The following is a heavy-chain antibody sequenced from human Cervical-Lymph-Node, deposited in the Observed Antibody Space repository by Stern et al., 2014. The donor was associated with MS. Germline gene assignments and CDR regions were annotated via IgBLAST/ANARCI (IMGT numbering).Heavy chain of an antibody. D-gene: IGHD2-21*02. CDR1: GGAVSDYY. CDR2: ISATVTT. Sequence: QLQLQESGPGLVKPSETLSLTCTVSGGAVSDYYWTWIRQRPGKGLEWIGYISATVTTNYNPSLHSRVTITLDTSQNQVSLRLRSVTAADTAVYYCARDPSTTASDWFFDLWGRGSLVTVSS. J-gene: IGHJ2*01. V-gene: IGHV4-59*02. CDR3: ARDPSTTASDWFFDL.